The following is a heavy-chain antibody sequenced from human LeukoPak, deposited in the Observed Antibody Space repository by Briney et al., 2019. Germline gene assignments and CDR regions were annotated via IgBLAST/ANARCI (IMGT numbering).Heavy chain of an antibody. CDR2: ISSSGITM. J-gene: IGHJ4*02. Sequence: HPGGSLRLSCAASRFTFRSYDMNWVRQAPGRGLEWVSYISSSGITMYYADSVKGRFTISRDNSKNSLYLQMNSLRAEDTAIYYRARDMGSYSGSYYDSWGQGTLVTVSS. CDR1: RFTFRSYD. V-gene: IGHV3-48*03. CDR3: ARDMGSYSGSYYDS. D-gene: IGHD1-26*01.